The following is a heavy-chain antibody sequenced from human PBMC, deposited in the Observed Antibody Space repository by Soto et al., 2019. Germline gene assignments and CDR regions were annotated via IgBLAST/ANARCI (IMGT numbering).Heavy chain of an antibody. J-gene: IGHJ6*03. Sequence: ASVKVSCKASGGTFSSYAISWVRQAPGQGLEWMGIFNPSGGGTTYGQKFQGRVTMTTDTSTSTVYMELSSLRSEDTAVYYCARGARYMDVWGRGTTVTVSS. CDR2: FNPSGGGT. CDR1: GGTFSSYA. V-gene: IGHV1-46*03. CDR3: ARGARYMDV.